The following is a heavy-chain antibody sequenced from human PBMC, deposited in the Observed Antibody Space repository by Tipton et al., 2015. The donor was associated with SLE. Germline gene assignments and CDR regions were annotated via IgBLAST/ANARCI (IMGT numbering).Heavy chain of an antibody. CDR2: IHYSGGT. CDR3: ARGRRAPAPKMDF. CDR1: GGSISSYY. Sequence: TLSLTCTVSGGSISSYYWNWMRQPPGKGLEWIGRIHYSGGTNYNPSLKSRVTISVDTSKNQFSLKLNSVTAADTAVYYCARGRRAPAPKMDFWGQGTLVTVSS. J-gene: IGHJ4*02. V-gene: IGHV4-59*12.